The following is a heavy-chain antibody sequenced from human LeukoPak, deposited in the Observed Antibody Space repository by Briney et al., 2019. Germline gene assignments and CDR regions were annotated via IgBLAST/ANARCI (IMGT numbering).Heavy chain of an antibody. V-gene: IGHV4-34*01. J-gene: IGHJ5*01. CDR1: GGSFSGYY. CDR3: ARHSGGTYYVNFDS. D-gene: IGHD1-26*01. Sequence: SETLSLTCAVYGGSFSGYYWSWIRQPPGKGLEWIGEINHSGSTNYNPSHKSRVTISVDTSKNQFSLKLSSVTAADTAVYYCARHSGGTYYVNFDSWGQGTLATVSS. CDR2: INHSGST.